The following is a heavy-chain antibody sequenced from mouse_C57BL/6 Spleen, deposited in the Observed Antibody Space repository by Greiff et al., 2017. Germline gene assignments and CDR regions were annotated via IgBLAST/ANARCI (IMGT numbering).Heavy chain of an antibody. J-gene: IGHJ2*01. CDR1: GYTFTSYW. CDR2: IDPSDSYT. V-gene: IGHV1-59*01. CDR3: ARSGGYYFDY. D-gene: IGHD1-1*02. Sequence: QVQLQQPGAELVRPGTSVKLSCKASGYTFTSYWMHWVKQRPGQGLEWIGVIDPSDSYTNYNQKFKGKATLTVDTSSSPAYMQLSSLTSEDSAVYYCARSGGYYFDYWGQGTTLTVSS.